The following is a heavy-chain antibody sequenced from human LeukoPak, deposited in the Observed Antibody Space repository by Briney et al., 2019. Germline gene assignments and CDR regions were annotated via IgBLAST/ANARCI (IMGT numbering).Heavy chain of an antibody. D-gene: IGHD6-13*01. V-gene: IGHV4-31*03. CDR2: IYYSGGT. J-gene: IGHJ4*02. CDR3: ARELQQLANYFDY. CDR1: GGSISSGGYY. Sequence: PSETLSLTCTVSGGSISSGGYYWSWIRQHPGKGLEWIGYIYYSGGTYYNPSLKSRVTISVDTSKNQFSLKLSSVTAADTAVYYCARELQQLANYFDYWGQGTLVTVSS.